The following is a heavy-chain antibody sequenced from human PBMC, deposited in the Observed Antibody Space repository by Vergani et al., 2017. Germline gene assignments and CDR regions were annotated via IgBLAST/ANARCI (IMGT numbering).Heavy chain of an antibody. CDR2: IRSDENHQ. Sequence: QVHLVESGGGVVQSGGSLRLSCVASGFTFSDFGMHWVRQTPGEGLECVAFIRSDENHQYYGDSVKGRFTISRDNSKKTVYLQMTGLRVEDTAVYYCVKDDPSLDHWGQGTLVTVSS. CDR3: VKDDPSLDH. J-gene: IGHJ4*02. V-gene: IGHV3-30*02. CDR1: GFTFSDFG.